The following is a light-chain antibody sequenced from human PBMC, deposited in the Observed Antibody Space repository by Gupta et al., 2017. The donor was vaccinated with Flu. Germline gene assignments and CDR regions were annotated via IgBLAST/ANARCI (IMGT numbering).Light chain of an antibody. V-gene: IGLV1-47*01. Sequence: SVRTQPPSAYGTPGKRPTISCPGRSSKIGSNYVSWYQQLPGTAPKLLIYRNTQRPSGVPDRFSGSKSGTSASLAISGLRSEDEADYYCAAWDDSLSGSYVFGTGTKVTVL. CDR1: SSKIGSNY. J-gene: IGLJ1*01. CDR3: AAWDDSLSGSYV. CDR2: RNT.